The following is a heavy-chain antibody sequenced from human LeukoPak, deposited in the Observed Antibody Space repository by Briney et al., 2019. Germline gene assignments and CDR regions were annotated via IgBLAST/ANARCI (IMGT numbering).Heavy chain of an antibody. V-gene: IGHV1-69*02. J-gene: IGHJ4*02. CDR3: ARISSLDH. CDR2: IIPILGIT. Sequence: SVKASCNVSRGTLSTYPISWVRQAPGQGLEWIGRIIPILGITNYAQNFQGRVTIIADKSTSTAYMELSSLRSDDTAVYYCARISSLDHWGQGTLVTVSS. CDR1: RGTLSTYP.